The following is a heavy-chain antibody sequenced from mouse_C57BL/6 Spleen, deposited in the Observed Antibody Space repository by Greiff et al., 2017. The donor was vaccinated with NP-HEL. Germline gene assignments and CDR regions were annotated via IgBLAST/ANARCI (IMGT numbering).Heavy chain of an antibody. V-gene: IGHV1-42*01. CDR1: GYSFTGYY. D-gene: IGHD2-1*01. CDR2: LNPSTSGT. J-gene: IGHJ3*01. Sequence: EVQLQQSGPELVKPGASVKISCKASGYSFTGYYMHWVQQSPEKSLEWIGELNPSTSGTTYNQKFKAKATLTVDKSSSTAYMQLKSLTAEDSAVYYCAIIYYGNYVWFAYWCQATLVTVAA. CDR3: AIIYYGNYVWFAY.